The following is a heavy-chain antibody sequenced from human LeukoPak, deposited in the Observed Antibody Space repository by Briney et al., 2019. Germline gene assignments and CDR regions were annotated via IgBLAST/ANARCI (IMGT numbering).Heavy chain of an antibody. CDR3: ARRNAMDV. V-gene: IGHV3-7*03. CDR2: INRDGSER. J-gene: IGHJ6*02. Sequence: VQPGGSLRLSCAASGLTFSNYWMTWVRQTPGKGLEWVANINRDGSERYYVDSVKGRFTISRDDAKSSLYLQMNSLRAEDTAVYYCARRNAMDVWGQGTTVIVFS. CDR1: GLTFSNYW.